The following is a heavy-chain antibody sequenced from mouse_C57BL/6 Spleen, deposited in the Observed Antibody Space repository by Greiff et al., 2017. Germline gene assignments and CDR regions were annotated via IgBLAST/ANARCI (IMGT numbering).Heavy chain of an antibody. CDR3: ATIYYDYDGGDYFDY. CDR1: GFNIKNTY. CDR2: IDPANGNT. V-gene: IGHV14-3*01. J-gene: IGHJ2*01. Sequence: VHVKQSVAELVRPGASVKLSCTASGFNIKNTYMHWVKQRPEQGLEWIGRIDPANGNTKYAPKFQGKATITADTSSNTAYLQLSSLTSEDTAIYYCATIYYDYDGGDYFDYWGQGTTLTVSS. D-gene: IGHD2-4*01.